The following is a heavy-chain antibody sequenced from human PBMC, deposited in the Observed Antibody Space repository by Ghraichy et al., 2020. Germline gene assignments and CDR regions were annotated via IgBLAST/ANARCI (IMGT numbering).Heavy chain of an antibody. Sequence: SETLSLTCTVSGGSISSYYWSWIRQPAGKGLEWIGRIYTSGSTNYNPSLKSRVTMSVDTSKNQFSLKLSSVTAADTALYYCARVKEVTGTGYNWFDPWGQGTLVTVSS. CDR1: GGSISSYY. D-gene: IGHD1-7*01. V-gene: IGHV4-4*07. J-gene: IGHJ5*02. CDR3: ARVKEVTGTGYNWFDP. CDR2: IYTSGST.